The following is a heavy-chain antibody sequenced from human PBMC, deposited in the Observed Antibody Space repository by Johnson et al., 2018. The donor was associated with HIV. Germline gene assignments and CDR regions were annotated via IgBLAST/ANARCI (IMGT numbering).Heavy chain of an antibody. CDR2: IRYDGTDT. V-gene: IGHV3-30*02. J-gene: IGHJ3*02. CDR1: GFTFSNYD. CDR3: AVTSIAGRPKGQDVCDI. Sequence: QVQLVESGGGVVQPGGSLRLSCAASGFTFSNYDIHWVRQAPGQGLEWVAFIRYDGTDTHYADSVRGRFTISRDNSKNTLYLQLKSLSPEDTAVYFCAVTSIAGRPKGQDVCDIWVQGTMVTVSS. D-gene: IGHD6-6*01.